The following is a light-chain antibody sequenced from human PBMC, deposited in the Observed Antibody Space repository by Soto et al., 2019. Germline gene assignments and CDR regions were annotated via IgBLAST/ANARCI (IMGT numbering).Light chain of an antibody. CDR1: SGHSSYA. Sequence: QSVLTQSPSASASLGASVKLTCTLSSGHSSYAIAWHQKQPGKGPRYLMDVNNDGSHTRGDGIPDRFSGSSSGADRYLIISSLQPEDEADYYCQTWGTGSQFFGGGTKLTVL. CDR2: VNNDGSH. J-gene: IGLJ2*01. CDR3: QTWGTGSQF. V-gene: IGLV4-69*01.